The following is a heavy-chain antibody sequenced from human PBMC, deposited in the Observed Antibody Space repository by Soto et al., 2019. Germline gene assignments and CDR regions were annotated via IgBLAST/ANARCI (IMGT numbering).Heavy chain of an antibody. CDR3: ASANYDFWSGPVDSYYYMDV. CDR1: GYTFTSYD. Sequence: ASVKVSCKASGYTFTSYDINWVRQATGQGLEWMGWMNPNSGNTGYAQKFQGRVTMTRNTSISTAYMELSSLRSEDTAVYYCASANYDFWSGPVDSYYYMDVWGKGTTVTVSS. CDR2: MNPNSGNT. D-gene: IGHD3-3*01. J-gene: IGHJ6*03. V-gene: IGHV1-8*01.